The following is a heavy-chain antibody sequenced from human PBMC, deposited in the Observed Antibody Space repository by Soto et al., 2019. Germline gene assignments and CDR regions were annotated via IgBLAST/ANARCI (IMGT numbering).Heavy chain of an antibody. D-gene: IGHD5-18*01. V-gene: IGHV3-72*01. CDR1: GFTCSDHY. Sequence: EVQLVQSGGGLVQPGGSLRLSCAASGFTCSDHYMDWVRQAPGKGLEWVGRTRDKANSYTTEYAASVKGRFTISRDDSENSLYLQMNSLKTEDTAVYYCARAFRTTMEDYWGQGTLVTVSS. J-gene: IGHJ4*02. CDR2: TRDKANSYTT. CDR3: ARAFRTTMEDY.